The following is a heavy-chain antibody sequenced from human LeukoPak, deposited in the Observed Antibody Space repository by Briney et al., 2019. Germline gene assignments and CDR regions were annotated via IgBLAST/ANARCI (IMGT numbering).Heavy chain of an antibody. CDR3: ARQSGDYSYYYYMDV. J-gene: IGHJ6*03. CDR1: GYSFTNYW. V-gene: IGHV5-51*01. Sequence: GESLKISCKGSGYSFTNYWIGWVRQMPGKGLEWMGIIYPGDTTTRYSPSLRGQVTISADNSISTAYLQWSSLKASDTAMYYCARQSGDYSYYYYMDVWGKGTTVTISS. D-gene: IGHD2-21*02. CDR2: IYPGDTTT.